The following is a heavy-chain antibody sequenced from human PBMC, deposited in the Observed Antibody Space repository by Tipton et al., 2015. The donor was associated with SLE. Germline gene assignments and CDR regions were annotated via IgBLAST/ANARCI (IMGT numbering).Heavy chain of an antibody. J-gene: IGHJ4*02. CDR2: MYTSGST. CDR1: GGSIRSSTNYF. Sequence: TLSLTCTVSGGSIRSSTNYFWSWVRQPAGKGLEWIGHMYTSGSTDYNPSLKSRVTVSIDTSKNQFSLKLGSVTAADTAVYYCARGADIATDYFDFWGQGTLVTVSS. CDR3: ARGADIATDYFDF. D-gene: IGHD2-15*01. V-gene: IGHV4-61*09.